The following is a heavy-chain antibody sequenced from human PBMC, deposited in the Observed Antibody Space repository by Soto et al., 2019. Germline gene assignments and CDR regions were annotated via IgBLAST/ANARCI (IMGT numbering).Heavy chain of an antibody. CDR3: AKAANNGDDAFDI. D-gene: IGHD2-8*01. V-gene: IGHV3-30*18. CDR2: ISYDGSNK. CDR1: GFTFSSYG. Sequence: GGSLRLSCAASGFTFSSYGMDWVRQAPGKGLEWVAVISYDGSNKYYADSVKGRFTISRDNSKNTLYLQMNSLRAEDTAVYYCAKAANNGDDAFDIWGQGTMVTVSS. J-gene: IGHJ3*02.